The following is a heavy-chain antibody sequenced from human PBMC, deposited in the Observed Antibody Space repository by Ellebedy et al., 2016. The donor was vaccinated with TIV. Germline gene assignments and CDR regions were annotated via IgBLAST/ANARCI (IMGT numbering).Heavy chain of an antibody. CDR2: IYYSGST. D-gene: IGHD3-16*01. CDR1: GGSISSYY. V-gene: IGHV4-59*01. CDR3: ARGPTPKGGGWYFDL. Sequence: MPSETLSLTCTVSGGSISSYYWSWIRQPPGKGLEWIGYIYYSGSTNYNPSLKSRVTISVDTSKNQFSLKLSSVTAADTAVYYCARGPTPKGGGWYFDLWGRGTLVIVSS. J-gene: IGHJ2*01.